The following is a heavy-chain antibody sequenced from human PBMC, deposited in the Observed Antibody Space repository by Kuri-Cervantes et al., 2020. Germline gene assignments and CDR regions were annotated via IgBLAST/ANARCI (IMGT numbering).Heavy chain of an antibody. CDR3: ARDLHTIFGVVRYYYGMDV. V-gene: IGHV1-18*01. CDR2: ISAYNGNT. CDR1: GYTFTSYG. J-gene: IGHJ6*02. Sequence: ASVKVSCKASGYTFTSYGISWVRRAPGQGLEWMGWISAYNGNTNYAQKLQGRVTMTTDTSTSTAYMELRSLRSDDTAVYYCARDLHTIFGVVRYYYGMDVWGQGTTVTVSS. D-gene: IGHD3-3*01.